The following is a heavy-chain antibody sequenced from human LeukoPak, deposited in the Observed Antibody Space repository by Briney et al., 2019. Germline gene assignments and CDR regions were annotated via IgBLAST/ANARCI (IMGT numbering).Heavy chain of an antibody. CDR2: IYYSGST. Sequence: PSETLSLTCAVYGGSFSGYYWSWIRQPPGKGLEWIGYIYYSGSTNYNPSLKSRVTISVDTSKNQFSLKLSSVTAADTAVYYCARQYYYDSSGYALLFDYWGQGTLVTVSS. J-gene: IGHJ4*02. D-gene: IGHD3-22*01. CDR3: ARQYYYDSSGYALLFDY. V-gene: IGHV4-59*01. CDR1: GGSFSGYY.